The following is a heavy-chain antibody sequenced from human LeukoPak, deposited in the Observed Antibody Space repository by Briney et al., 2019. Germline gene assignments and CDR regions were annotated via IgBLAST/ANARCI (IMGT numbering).Heavy chain of an antibody. CDR2: INPNSGGT. V-gene: IGHV1-2*02. D-gene: IGHD1-26*01. Sequence: ASVKVSCKASGYTFTGYYMHWVRQAPGQGLEWMGWINPNSGGTNYAQKFQGRVTMTRDTSISTAYMELSRLRSDDTAVYYCARESEGAGELHYWGQGTLVTVSS. CDR3: ARESEGAGELHY. J-gene: IGHJ4*02. CDR1: GYTFTGYY.